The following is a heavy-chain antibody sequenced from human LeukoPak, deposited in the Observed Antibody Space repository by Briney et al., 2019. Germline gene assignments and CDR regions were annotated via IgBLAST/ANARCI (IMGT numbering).Heavy chain of an antibody. D-gene: IGHD3-22*01. Sequence: GGSLRLSCAASEFAFSSYWMSWVRQAPGKGLEWVANIGQDGSEKYYVDSVKGRFTISRDNAKKSLYLQMNSLRAEDTAVYYCARISYDSSGPTSYWYFDLWGRGTLVTVSS. V-gene: IGHV3-7*01. J-gene: IGHJ2*01. CDR1: EFAFSSYW. CDR2: IGQDGSEK. CDR3: ARISYDSSGPTSYWYFDL.